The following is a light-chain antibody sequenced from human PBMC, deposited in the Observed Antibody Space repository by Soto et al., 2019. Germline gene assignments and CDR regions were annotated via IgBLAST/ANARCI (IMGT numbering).Light chain of an antibody. V-gene: IGKV2-28*01. CDR1: QSLLYSDGDNY. CDR3: MQALQTPNS. Sequence: DIVMTQSPLSLGVTPGEPASISCRSSQSLLYSDGDNYLDWYLQKPGQSPQLLIYLASNRASGVTARFSGSGSGTYFTLKISRVEAEDVVLDYCMQALQTPNSFGQGTRLDIK. J-gene: IGKJ5*01. CDR2: LAS.